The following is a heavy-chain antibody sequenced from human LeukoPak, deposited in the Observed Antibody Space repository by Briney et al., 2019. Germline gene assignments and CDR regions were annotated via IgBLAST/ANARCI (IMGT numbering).Heavy chain of an antibody. CDR3: AKTRGPVAFNPDY. CDR2: ISGSGEST. D-gene: IGHD6-19*01. Sequence: GGSLRLSCAASGFTFSSYAMSWVRQAPGKGLEWVSSISGSGESTYYADSVKGRFTTSRDNSKNTLYLQMNSLRAEDTAKYYCAKTRGPVAFNPDYWGQGSLVTVSS. J-gene: IGHJ4*02. V-gene: IGHV3-23*01. CDR1: GFTFSSYA.